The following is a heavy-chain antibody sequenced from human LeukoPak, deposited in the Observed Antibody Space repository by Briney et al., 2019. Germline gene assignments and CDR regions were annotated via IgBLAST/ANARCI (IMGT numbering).Heavy chain of an antibody. CDR3: ARLQVREAPDAFDI. CDR1: GYSFTSYW. Sequence: GESLQISCKGSGYSFTSYWIGWVRPLPGKGLEWMGIIYPGDSDTRYSPSFQGQVTISADKSISTAYLQWSSLKASDTAMYYCARLQVREAPDAFDIWGQGTMVTVSS. J-gene: IGHJ3*02. CDR2: IYPGDSDT. D-gene: IGHD1-26*01. V-gene: IGHV5-51*01.